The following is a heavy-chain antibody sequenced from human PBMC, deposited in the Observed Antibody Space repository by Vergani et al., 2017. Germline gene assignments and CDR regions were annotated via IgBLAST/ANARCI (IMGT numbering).Heavy chain of an antibody. CDR1: GYSFNRYG. D-gene: IGHD6-6*01. Sequence: QVQLVQSGAEMKKPGASVNVSCKTSGYSFNRYGINWVRQAPGQGLEWLGWISGYDGKTKYVEKLQGRITVTIDTSTNSAYMELRGLRSDDTAVYYCARGGSIAAPSYLYYFYMDVWGKGTSVTGSS. J-gene: IGHJ6*03. CDR2: ISGYDGKT. V-gene: IGHV1-18*01. CDR3: ARGGSIAAPSYLYYFYMDV.